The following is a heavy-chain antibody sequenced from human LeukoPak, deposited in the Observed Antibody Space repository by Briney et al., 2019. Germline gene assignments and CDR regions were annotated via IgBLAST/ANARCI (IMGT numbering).Heavy chain of an antibody. CDR3: ARDREVPAAPYYYYGMDV. CDR1: GGSISSGGYY. D-gene: IGHD2-2*01. Sequence: SETLSLTCTASGGSISSGGYYWSWIRQHPGKGLEWIGYIYYSGSTYYIPSLKSRVTISVDTSKNHFSLKLSSVTAADTAVYYCARDREVPAAPYYYYGMDVWGQGTTVTVSS. CDR2: IYYSGST. V-gene: IGHV4-31*03. J-gene: IGHJ6*02.